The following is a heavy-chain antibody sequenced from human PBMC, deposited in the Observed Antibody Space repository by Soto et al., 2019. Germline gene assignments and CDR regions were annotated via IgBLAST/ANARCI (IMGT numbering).Heavy chain of an antibody. CDR2: ISAYNGNT. V-gene: IGHV1-18*01. CDR3: ARVIRFDYGLYQAYHYYYYYMDV. CDR1: GYTFTSYG. Sequence: QVQLVQSGAEVKKPGASVKVSCKASGYTFTSYGISWVRQAPGQGLEWMGWISAYNGNTNYAQKLQGRVTMTTDTSTSTAYMEMRSMRSDDTAVYYCARVIRFDYGLYQAYHYYYYYMDVWGKGTTVTVSS. J-gene: IGHJ6*03. D-gene: IGHD4-17*01.